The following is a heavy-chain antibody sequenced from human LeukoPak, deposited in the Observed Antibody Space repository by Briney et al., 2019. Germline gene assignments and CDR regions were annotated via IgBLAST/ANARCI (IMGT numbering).Heavy chain of an antibody. D-gene: IGHD4-17*01. CDR1: VFTFSSYG. Sequence: GGSLRLSCAASVFTFSSYGMHWVRRAPGKGLEWVAVISYDGSNKYYADSVKGRFTISRDNSKNTLYLQMNSLRAEDTAVYYCAKPGSASTVTLDYWGQGTLVTVSS. V-gene: IGHV3-30*18. CDR3: AKPGSASTVTLDY. CDR2: ISYDGSNK. J-gene: IGHJ4*02.